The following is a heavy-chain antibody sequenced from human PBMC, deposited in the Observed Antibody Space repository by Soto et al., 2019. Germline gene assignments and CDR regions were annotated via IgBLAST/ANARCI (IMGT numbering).Heavy chain of an antibody. CDR3: AKVAA. V-gene: IGHV3-23*01. J-gene: IGHJ5*02. CDR2: ISMSGDST. Sequence: GGSLRLSCAASGLTFSDYAMNWVRQAPGKGLEWVSAISMSGDSTYYADSVKGRFTISRDNSKNTLYLQMNSLRVEDTAVYYCAKVAAWGQGTLVTVSS. CDR1: GLTFSDYA.